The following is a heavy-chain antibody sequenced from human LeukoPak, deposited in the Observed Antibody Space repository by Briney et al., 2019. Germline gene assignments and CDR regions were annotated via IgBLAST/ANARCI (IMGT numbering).Heavy chain of an antibody. Sequence: GGSLTLACAASGWTFSTYSINWDRRAPGNGLEWVSYISSSSSTIFYADSVKGRFTISRDNAKNSLYLQMNSLRDEDTAMYYCARGRSAAGPLHYCDYWGQGALVTVSS. D-gene: IGHD6-13*01. V-gene: IGHV3-48*02. J-gene: IGHJ4*02. CDR2: ISSSSSTI. CDR3: ARGRSAAGPLHYCDY. CDR1: GWTFSTYS.